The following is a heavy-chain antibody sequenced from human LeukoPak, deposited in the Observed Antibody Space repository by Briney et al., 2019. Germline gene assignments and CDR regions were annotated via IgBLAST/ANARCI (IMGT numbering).Heavy chain of an antibody. CDR1: GFTFSSYG. CDR3: ARDPGYDSSGHSNGGGY. Sequence: GGSLRLSCAASGFTFSSYGMSWVRQAPGKGLEWVSAISGSGGSTYYADSVKGRFTISRDNAKNSLYLQMNSLRAEDTAVYYCARDPGYDSSGHSNGGGYWGQGTLVTVSS. J-gene: IGHJ4*02. D-gene: IGHD3-22*01. V-gene: IGHV3-23*01. CDR2: ISGSGGST.